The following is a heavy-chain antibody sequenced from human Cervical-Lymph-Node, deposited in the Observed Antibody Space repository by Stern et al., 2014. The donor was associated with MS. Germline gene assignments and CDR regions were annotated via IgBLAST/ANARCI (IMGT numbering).Heavy chain of an antibody. CDR3: AKGQDCPNGVCYYGLNY. D-gene: IGHD2-8*01. J-gene: IGHJ4*02. Sequence: EVHLVESGGGLVQPGRSLRLSCAASGFTFDDYAMHWVRQAPGKGLEWVSGISWNSGSLGYADSANGRFTISRDNAKNSLYLQMNSLRAEDATLYYCAKGQDCPNGVCYYGLNYWGQGTLVTVSS. CDR2: ISWNSGSL. V-gene: IGHV3-9*01. CDR1: GFTFDDYA.